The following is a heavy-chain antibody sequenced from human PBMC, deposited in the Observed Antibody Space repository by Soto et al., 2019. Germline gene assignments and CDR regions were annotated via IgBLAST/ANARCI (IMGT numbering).Heavy chain of an antibody. CDR3: ARDSSYYYGMDV. Sequence: QVQLQESGPGLVKPSETLSLTCTVSGGSVSSGSYYWSWIRQPPGKGLEWIGYIYYSGSTNYNPSLKSRVTISVDTSKNQFSLKLSSVTAADTAVYYCARDSSYYYGMDVWGQGTTVTVSS. J-gene: IGHJ6*02. V-gene: IGHV4-61*01. CDR1: GGSVSSGSYY. CDR2: IYYSGST.